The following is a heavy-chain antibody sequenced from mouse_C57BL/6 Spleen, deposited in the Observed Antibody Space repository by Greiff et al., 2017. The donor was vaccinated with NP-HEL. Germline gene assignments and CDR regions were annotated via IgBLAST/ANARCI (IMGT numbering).Heavy chain of an antibody. Sequence: VQLQQSGAELVRPGASLTLSCKASGYTFTDYEMHWVKQTPVHGLEWIGAIDPETGGTAYNQNFKGKAILTADKSSSTAYMGLRSLSSKDYAVYYCTRTSYYYGSRPWYAYWGQGTLVTVSA. J-gene: IGHJ3*01. CDR1: GYTFTDYE. V-gene: IGHV1-15*01. CDR2: IDPETGGT. D-gene: IGHD1-1*01. CDR3: TRTSYYYGSRPWYAY.